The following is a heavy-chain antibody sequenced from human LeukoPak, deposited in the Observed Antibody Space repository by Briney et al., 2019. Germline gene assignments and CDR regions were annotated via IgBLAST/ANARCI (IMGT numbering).Heavy chain of an antibody. CDR3: ARKGVRGAKPLFDY. J-gene: IGHJ4*02. D-gene: IGHD3-10*01. CDR1: GDSMSYYY. CDR2: MYYTGRT. V-gene: IGHV4-59*12. Sequence: SETLSLTCTVSGDSMSYYYWSWIRQTPGKGLEWLGYMYYTGRTKYNPSLKSRVTFSLDMSKNQFSLKLSSVTAADTAVYYCARKGVRGAKPLFDYWGQGTLVTVSS.